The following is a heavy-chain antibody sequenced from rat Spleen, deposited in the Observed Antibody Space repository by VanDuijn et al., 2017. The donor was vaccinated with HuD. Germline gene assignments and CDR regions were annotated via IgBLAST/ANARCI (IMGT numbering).Heavy chain of an antibody. CDR3: ARESYGSPDY. J-gene: IGHJ2*01. Sequence: QVQLKESGPGLVQPSQTLSLTCTVSGFPLTSYHVSWVRQPPGKGLEWMGVIWTGGKTAYNSLLKSRLSISRDTSKGQVFLKMNSLQTEDTATYYCARESYGSPDYWGQGVMVTVSS. CDR2: IWTGGKT. D-gene: IGHD1-3*01. CDR1: GFPLTSYH. V-gene: IGHV2-43*01.